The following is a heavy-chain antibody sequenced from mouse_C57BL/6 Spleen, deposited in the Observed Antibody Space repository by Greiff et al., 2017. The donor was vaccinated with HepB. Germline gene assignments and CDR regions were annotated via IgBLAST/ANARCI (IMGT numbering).Heavy chain of an antibody. Sequence: VQLKESGPELVKPGASVKISCKASGYSFTDYNMNWVKQSNGKSLEWIGVINPNYGTTSYNQKFKGKATLTVDQSSSTAYMKLNSLTSDDSAVYYGARSQLRLRFAYWGQGTLVTVSA. J-gene: IGHJ3*01. D-gene: IGHD3-2*02. CDR3: ARSQLRLRFAY. CDR1: GYSFTDYN. V-gene: IGHV1-39*01. CDR2: INPNYGTT.